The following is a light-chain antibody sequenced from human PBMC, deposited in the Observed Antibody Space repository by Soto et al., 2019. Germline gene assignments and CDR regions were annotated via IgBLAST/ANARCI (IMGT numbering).Light chain of an antibody. CDR3: TTYTSSTSSYV. Sequence: QSVLTQPASVSGSLGQSITISCTGTSRDVGSYDYVSWYRQHPGDAPKLMIFGVSNRPSGVSNRFSGSRSVDTVSLTISGLQADDEADYYCTTYTSSTSSYVFGVGTKVTVL. J-gene: IGLJ1*01. CDR2: GVS. CDR1: SRDVGSYDY. V-gene: IGLV2-14*01.